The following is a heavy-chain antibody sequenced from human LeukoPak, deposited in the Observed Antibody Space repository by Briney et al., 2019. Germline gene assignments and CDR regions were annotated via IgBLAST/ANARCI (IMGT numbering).Heavy chain of an antibody. V-gene: IGHV3-20*04. D-gene: IGHD3-22*01. CDR1: GFTFDDYG. Sequence: PGGSLRLSCAASGFTFDDYGMSWVRQAPGKGLEWVSGINWNGGGTGYADSVKGRFTISRDNAKNSLYLQMNSLRAEDTALYYCARERYYYDSSGYPYGYYYMDVWGKGTTVTVSS. J-gene: IGHJ6*03. CDR2: INWNGGGT. CDR3: ARERYYYDSSGYPYGYYYMDV.